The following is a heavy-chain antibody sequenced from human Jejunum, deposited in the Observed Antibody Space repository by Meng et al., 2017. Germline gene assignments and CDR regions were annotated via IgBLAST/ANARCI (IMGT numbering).Heavy chain of an antibody. D-gene: IGHD6-19*01. CDR1: GYSFTNYW. J-gene: IGHJ4*02. CDR3: ARPAVAGSVVGFDY. Sequence: KVSCKGSGYSFTNYWIGWVRQMPGKGREWRGSIYPGDSDTRYSPSFQGQVTISADQSISTAYLQWSSLKASDTAMYYCARPAVAGSVVGFDYWGQGTLVTVSS. V-gene: IGHV5-51*01. CDR2: IYPGDSDT.